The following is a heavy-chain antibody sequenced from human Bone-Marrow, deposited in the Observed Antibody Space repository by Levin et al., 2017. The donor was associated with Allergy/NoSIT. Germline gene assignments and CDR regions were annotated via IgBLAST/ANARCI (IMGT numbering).Heavy chain of an antibody. D-gene: IGHD4/OR15-4a*01. CDR2: ISTSDRYE. CDR3: TRPTFNDYGDFGH. V-gene: IGHV3-21*01. Sequence: RAGGSLRLSCAASGFTFSSYSMNWVRQAPEKGLEWISSISTSDRYEHYAYYADSVKGRFTISRDDAKNSLYLQMNSLRAEDTAFYYCTRPTFNDYGDFGHWGQGILVTVSS. J-gene: IGHJ5*02. CDR1: GFTFSSYS.